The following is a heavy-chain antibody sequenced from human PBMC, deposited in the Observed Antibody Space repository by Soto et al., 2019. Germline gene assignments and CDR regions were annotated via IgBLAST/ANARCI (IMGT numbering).Heavy chain of an antibody. CDR1: GCTFSSYW. CDR2: INGDGSST. Sequence: EVQLVESGGGLVKPGGSLRLSFAASGCTFSSYWLHWVRQAPGKGLVWVSGINGDGSSTTYADSGKGRFTISRDNAKNTLYLQMHSLRAEDTAVYYCARVETCSSTSCYSVFDYWGQGNLVTVSS. V-gene: IGHV3-74*03. CDR3: ARVETCSSTSCYSVFDY. J-gene: IGHJ4*02. D-gene: IGHD2-2*01.